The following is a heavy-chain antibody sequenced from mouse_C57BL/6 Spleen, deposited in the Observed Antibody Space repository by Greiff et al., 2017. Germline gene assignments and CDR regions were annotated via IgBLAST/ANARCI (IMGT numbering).Heavy chain of an antibody. J-gene: IGHJ4*01. CDR3: ARFYGGNYGRAMDY. CDR1: GFNFKDYY. V-gene: IGHV14-2*01. Sequence: VQLQQSGAELVKPGASVKLSCTASGFNFKDYYMNWVKQRTEQGLEWIGRIDPADGRTKYATKFQSKATITADTSSNTAYLQLSSLTSEDTAVYYCARFYGGNYGRAMDYWGQGTSVTFSS. CDR2: IDPADGRT. D-gene: IGHD2-1*01.